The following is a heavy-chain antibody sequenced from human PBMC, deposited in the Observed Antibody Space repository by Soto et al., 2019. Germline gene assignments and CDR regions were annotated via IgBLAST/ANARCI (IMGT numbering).Heavy chain of an antibody. J-gene: IGHJ6*02. Sequence: VQLLESGGSLVQPGGSLRLSCAASGYTFSAYYIHWVRQAPGQGLEWMGWINPKFGDTTYAQDFQGRVTMTRDMSISTVYMELSRLTSDDTAIYYCARNMDYYYGPGSGNGHGVWGQGTTVTVFS. CDR2: INPKFGDT. V-gene: IGHV1-2*02. CDR1: GYTFSAYY. D-gene: IGHD3-10*01. CDR3: ARNMDYYYGPGSGNGHGV.